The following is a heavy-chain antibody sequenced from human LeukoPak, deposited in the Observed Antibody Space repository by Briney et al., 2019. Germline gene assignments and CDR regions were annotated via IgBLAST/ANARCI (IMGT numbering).Heavy chain of an antibody. CDR1: GFTFSSRG. CDR3: ARDGGRGFGEFP. V-gene: IGHV3-21*01. D-gene: IGHD3-10*01. CDR2: ISSSSSYI. J-gene: IGHJ5*02. Sequence: PGRSLRLSCVASGFTFSSRGMHWVRRAPWKGLEWVSSISSSSSYIYYADSVKGRFTISRDNAKNSLYLQMNSLRAEDTAVYYCARDGGRGFGEFPWGQGTLVTASS.